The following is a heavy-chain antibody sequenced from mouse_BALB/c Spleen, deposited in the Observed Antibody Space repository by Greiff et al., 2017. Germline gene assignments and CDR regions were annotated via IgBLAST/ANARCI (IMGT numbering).Heavy chain of an antibody. V-gene: IGHV1-9*01. J-gene: IGHJ4*01. CDR1: GYTFSSYW. Sequence: VQLVESGAELMKPGASVKISCKATGYTFSSYWIEWVKQRPGHGLEWIGEILPGSGSTNYNEKFKGKATFTADTSSNTAYMQLSSLTSEDSAVYYCARWLLREYAMDYWGQGTSVTVSS. CDR2: ILPGSGST. CDR3: ARWLLREYAMDY. D-gene: IGHD2-3*01.